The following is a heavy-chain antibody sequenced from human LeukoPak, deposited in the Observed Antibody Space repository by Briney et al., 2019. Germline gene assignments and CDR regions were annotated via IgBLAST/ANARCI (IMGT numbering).Heavy chain of an antibody. CDR2: INRDGTKT. D-gene: IGHD6-13*01. V-gene: IGHV3-7*01. J-gene: IGHJ5*02. Sequence: GGSLRLSCAASGFTFTSFWTTWVRQSPGKGLEWVANINRDGTKTTYVDSVKGRFTISRDNAKNSLFLHMRSLRAEDTAVYYCATAPAAADSSWGQGTLVAVSS. CDR3: ATAPAAADSS. CDR1: GFTFTSFW.